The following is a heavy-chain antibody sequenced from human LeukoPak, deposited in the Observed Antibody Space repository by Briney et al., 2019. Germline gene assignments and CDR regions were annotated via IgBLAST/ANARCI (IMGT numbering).Heavy chain of an antibody. V-gene: IGHV3-48*03. Sequence: PGGSLRLSCAASGFTFSSYEMNWVRQAPGKGLEWVSYISSSGSTIYYADSVKGRFTISRDNAKNSLNLQMNSLRAEDTAVYYCARARRRDGAFDIWGQGTMVTVSS. J-gene: IGHJ3*02. CDR1: GFTFSSYE. CDR3: ARARRRDGAFDI. D-gene: IGHD5-24*01. CDR2: ISSSGSTI.